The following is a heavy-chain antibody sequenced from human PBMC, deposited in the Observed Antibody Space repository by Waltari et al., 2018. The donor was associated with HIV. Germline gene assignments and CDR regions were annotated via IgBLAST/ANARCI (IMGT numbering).Heavy chain of an antibody. Sequence: EVQLVESGGGLIEPGGSLRLSCAASGLTVSSNYMSWVRQAPGKGLEGFAVIYSGGSRYYADAVKGRFTISRDNSKNTLSLHMNSLGPEDTAVYYCARDPRSSGYYGMDVWGQGTTVTVSS. D-gene: IGHD1-26*01. J-gene: IGHJ6*02. CDR3: ARDPRSSGYYGMDV. CDR1: GLTVSSNY. CDR2: IYSGGSR. V-gene: IGHV3-53*01.